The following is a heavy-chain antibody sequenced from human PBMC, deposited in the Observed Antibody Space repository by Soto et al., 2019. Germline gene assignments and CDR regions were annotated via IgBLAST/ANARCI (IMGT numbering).Heavy chain of an antibody. Sequence: SETLSLTCTVSGGSITSDTYYWAWVRQTPGKGLEWIGSIYYTGTTYYNPSLQSRVSMSLDTSKNQFSLRLTSVTAADTAVYYCARPSMAITRYFDLWGSGSLVTVSS. J-gene: IGHJ2*01. CDR2: IYYTGTT. CDR1: GGSITSDTYY. CDR3: ARPSMAITRYFDL. V-gene: IGHV4-39*01. D-gene: IGHD3-10*01.